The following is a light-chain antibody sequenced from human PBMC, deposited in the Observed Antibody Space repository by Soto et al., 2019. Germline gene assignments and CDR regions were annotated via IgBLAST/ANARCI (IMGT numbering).Light chain of an antibody. CDR3: VLYMGSGIWV. Sequence: QTVVTQEPSFSVAPGGTVTRTCGLSSGSVSTSYYPRWYQQTPGQAPRTLIYSTNTRSSGVPDRFSGSILGNKAALTITGAQADDESDYYCVLYMGSGIWVFGGGTKLTVL. V-gene: IGLV8-61*01. CDR1: SGSVSTSYY. J-gene: IGLJ3*02. CDR2: STN.